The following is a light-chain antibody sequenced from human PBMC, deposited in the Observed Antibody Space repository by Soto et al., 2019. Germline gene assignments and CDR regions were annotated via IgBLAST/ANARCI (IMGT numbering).Light chain of an antibody. Sequence: EIVLTQSPATLSLSPGERATLSCRASQSVSNNLAWYQQKPGQAPRLLIYLASTRATGIPARFSGSGSGTEFTLTISSLQSEDFAVYYCQQYNNWPPTTFGQGTRLEI. CDR3: QQYNNWPPTT. CDR1: QSVSNN. CDR2: LAS. J-gene: IGKJ5*01. V-gene: IGKV3D-15*01.